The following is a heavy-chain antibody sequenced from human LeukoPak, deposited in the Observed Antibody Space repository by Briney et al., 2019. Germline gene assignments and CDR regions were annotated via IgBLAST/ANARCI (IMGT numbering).Heavy chain of an antibody. CDR1: GGSISSYY. CDR3: ARATPTYYYGSGSYDYFDY. J-gene: IGHJ4*02. Sequence: SETLSLTCTVSGGSISSYYWSWIRQPAGKGLEWIGRIYTSGSTNYNPSLKSRVTMSVDTSKNQFSLKLSSVTAADTAVYYCARATPTYYYGSGSYDYFDYWGQGTLVTVSS. CDR2: IYTSGST. D-gene: IGHD3-10*01. V-gene: IGHV4-4*07.